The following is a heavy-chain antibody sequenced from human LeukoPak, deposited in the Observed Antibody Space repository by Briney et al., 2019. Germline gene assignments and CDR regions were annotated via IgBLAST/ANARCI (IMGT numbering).Heavy chain of an antibody. V-gene: IGHV3-23*01. CDR1: GFTFSSYA. CDR2: VTGSGGNT. Sequence: GGSLRPSCAASGFTFSSYAMSWVRQAPGKGLEWVSTVTGSGGNTFYADSVRGRFTLSRDHSKNTLYVQMNSLRAEDTAVYYCAKGVDSGTSYYFDYWGQGTLVTVSS. CDR3: AKGVDSGTSYYFDY. D-gene: IGHD1-26*01. J-gene: IGHJ4*02.